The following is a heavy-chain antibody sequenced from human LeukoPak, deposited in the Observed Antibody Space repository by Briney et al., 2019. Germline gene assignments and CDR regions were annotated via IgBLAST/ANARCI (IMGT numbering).Heavy chain of an antibody. J-gene: IGHJ4*02. CDR2: MSSDASSE. V-gene: IGHV3-30*04. Sequence: PGGPLRLSCAASGFPYNIYSMYWVRQAPGKGLEWVASMSSDASSEYYADSVKGRFTISRDNSKNMLYLQINSLRAEDTAVYHCARKKMAAAGKGAFDYWGQGTLVTVSS. D-gene: IGHD6-13*01. CDR3: ARKKMAAAGKGAFDY. CDR1: GFPYNIYS.